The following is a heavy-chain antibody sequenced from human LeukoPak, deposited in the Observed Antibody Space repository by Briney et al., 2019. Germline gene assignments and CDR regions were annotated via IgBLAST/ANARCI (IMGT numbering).Heavy chain of an antibody. Sequence: SQTLSLTCTVSGGSISSGGYYWSWIRQHPGKGLEWSGYIYYSGSTYYNPSLKSRVTISVDTSKNQFSLKLSSVTAADTAVYYCARVMGDGWFGELFYYFDYWGQGTLVTVSS. CDR1: GGSISSGGYY. J-gene: IGHJ4*02. CDR2: IYYSGST. V-gene: IGHV4-31*03. D-gene: IGHD3-10*01. CDR3: ARVMGDGWFGELFYYFDY.